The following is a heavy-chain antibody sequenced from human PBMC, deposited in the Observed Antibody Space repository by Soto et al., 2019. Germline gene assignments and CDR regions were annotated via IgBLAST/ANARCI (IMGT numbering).Heavy chain of an antibody. CDR1: GFTFSSYA. Sequence: GGSLRLSCAASGFTFSSYAMSWVRQAPGKGLEWVSAISGSGGSTYYADSVKGRFTISRDNSKNTLYLQMNSLRAEDTAVYYCAKSPYYDILTGYYTRATDYYYGMDVWGQGTTVTVSS. CDR3: AKSPYYDILTGYYTRATDYYYGMDV. V-gene: IGHV3-23*01. J-gene: IGHJ6*02. CDR2: ISGSGGST. D-gene: IGHD3-9*01.